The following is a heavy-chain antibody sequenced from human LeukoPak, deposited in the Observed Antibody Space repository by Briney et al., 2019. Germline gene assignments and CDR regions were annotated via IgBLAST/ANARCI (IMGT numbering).Heavy chain of an antibody. CDR3: ARGGDSSNWYPGYFDY. D-gene: IGHD6-13*01. J-gene: IGHJ4*02. CDR2: ISSTSSYI. V-gene: IGHV3-21*01. CDR1: GFTFSSYS. Sequence: GGSLRLSCTASGFTFSSYSMNWVRQAPGKGLEWVSAISSTSSYIYYADAVRGRFTVSRDNAKNSLYLQTDSLRAEDTAVYYCARGGDSSNWYPGYFDYWGQGALVTVSS.